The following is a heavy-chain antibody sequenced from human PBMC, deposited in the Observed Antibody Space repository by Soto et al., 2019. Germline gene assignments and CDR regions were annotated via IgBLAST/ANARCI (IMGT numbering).Heavy chain of an antibody. V-gene: IGHV1-46*01. CDR1: GYTFTSYY. D-gene: IGHD6-13*01. CDR3: AREQQLTTYYYYGMDV. CDR2: INPSGGST. J-gene: IGHJ6*02. Sequence: ASVKVSCKASGYTFTSYYMHWVRQVPGQGLEWMGIINPSGGSTSYAQKFQGRVTMTRDTSTSTVYMELSSLRSEDTAVYYCAREQQLTTYYYYGMDVWGQGTTVTVSS.